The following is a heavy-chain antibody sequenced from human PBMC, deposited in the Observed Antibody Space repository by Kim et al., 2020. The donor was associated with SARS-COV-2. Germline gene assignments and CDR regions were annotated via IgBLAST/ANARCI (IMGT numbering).Heavy chain of an antibody. CDR3: AREGKTRNTYYDILTRFGLGHGGMDV. Sequence: ASVKVSCKASGYTFTSYGISWVRQAPGQGLEWMGWISAYNGNTNYAQKLQGRVTMTTDTSTSTAYMELRSLRSDDTAVYYCAREGKTRNTYYDILTRFGLGHGGMDVWGQGTTVTVSS. J-gene: IGHJ6*02. V-gene: IGHV1-18*04. D-gene: IGHD3-9*01. CDR1: GYTFTSYG. CDR2: ISAYNGNT.